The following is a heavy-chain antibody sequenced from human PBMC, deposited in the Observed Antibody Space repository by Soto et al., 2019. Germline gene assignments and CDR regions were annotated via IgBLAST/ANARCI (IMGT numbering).Heavy chain of an antibody. CDR1: GFSFSSYG. J-gene: IGHJ6*02. D-gene: IGHD6-25*01. Sequence: PGGSLRLSCAASGFSFSSYGMQWVRPAPDEGLGWVGFISYDGSNKYYANSVKDRITTTRDNSKNTMYLQMNSMRAEDTAVDYCAKVPSGYYYYYYGMDVWGQGTTVTVSS. CDR3: AKVPSGYYYYYYGMDV. CDR2: ISYDGSNK. V-gene: IGHV3-30*18.